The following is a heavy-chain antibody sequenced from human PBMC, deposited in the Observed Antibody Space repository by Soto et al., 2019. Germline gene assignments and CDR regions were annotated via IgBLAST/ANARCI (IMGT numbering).Heavy chain of an antibody. CDR2: IRSKANSYAT. CDR1: GFTFSGSA. V-gene: IGHV3-73*02. Sequence: EVQLVESGGGLVQPGGSLKLSCAASGFTFSGSAMHWVRQASGKGLEWVGRIRSKANSYATAYAASVKGRFTISRDDSKNTAYLQMNSLKTEDTAVYYCTRQEEKQQLPYWGQGTLVTVSS. J-gene: IGHJ4*02. CDR3: TRQEEKQQLPY. D-gene: IGHD6-13*01.